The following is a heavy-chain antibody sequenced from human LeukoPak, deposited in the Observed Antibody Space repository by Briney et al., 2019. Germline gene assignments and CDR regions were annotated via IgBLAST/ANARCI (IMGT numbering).Heavy chain of an antibody. Sequence: SETLSLTCAVYGGSVSGYYWSWIRQPPGKGLEWIGEINHSGSTNYNPSLKSRVTISVDTSKNQFSLKLSSVTAADTAVYYCARGGYYDSSGYYYYFDYWGQGTLVTVSS. CDR1: GGSVSGYY. CDR2: INHSGST. V-gene: IGHV4-34*01. D-gene: IGHD3-22*01. CDR3: ARGGYYDSSGYYYYFDY. J-gene: IGHJ4*02.